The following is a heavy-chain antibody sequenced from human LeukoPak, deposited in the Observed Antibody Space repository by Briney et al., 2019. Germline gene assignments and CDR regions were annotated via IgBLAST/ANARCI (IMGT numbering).Heavy chain of an antibody. CDR3: ARRWNYGRNYYIDV. Sequence: SETLSLTCAVYGGSFSSYYWSWIRQTPGKGMEWIGEINDSGRTNYNPSLMSRVTVSVDTSKNQFSLRLNSVTATDTAVYYCARRWNYGRNYYIDVWGKGATVSVPS. CDR1: GGSFSSYY. D-gene: IGHD1-7*01. J-gene: IGHJ6*03. CDR2: INDSGRT. V-gene: IGHV4-34*01.